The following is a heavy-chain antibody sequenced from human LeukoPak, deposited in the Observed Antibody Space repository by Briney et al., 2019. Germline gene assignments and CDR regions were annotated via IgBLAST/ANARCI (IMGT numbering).Heavy chain of an antibody. CDR2: IKQDGSEK. Sequence: GGSLRLSCAASGFPFRSHWLNWVRQAPGKGLEWVANIKQDGSEKNYVDSVKGRFTISRDNAKNSLYLQMNSLRADDTAVYYCARGSGWVFDNWGQGTLVTVSS. J-gene: IGHJ4*02. CDR3: ARGSGWVFDN. V-gene: IGHV3-7*01. D-gene: IGHD6-19*01. CDR1: GFPFRSHW.